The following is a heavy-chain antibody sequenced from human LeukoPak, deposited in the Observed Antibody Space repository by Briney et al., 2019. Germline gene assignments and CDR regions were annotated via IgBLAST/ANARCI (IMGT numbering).Heavy chain of an antibody. CDR1: GFTFSSYA. J-gene: IGHJ4*02. CDR2: ISGSGGHT. CDR3: AKFRYHSNDNNYLDFNY. D-gene: IGHD3-22*01. V-gene: IGHV3-23*01. Sequence: GGSLRLSCAASGFTFSSYAMGWVRQAPGKGPDWVSSISGSGGHTYFADSVRGRFTISRDNSKNTLDLQMNSLKAEDTAVYYCAKFRYHSNDNNYLDFNYWGQGTLVTVSS.